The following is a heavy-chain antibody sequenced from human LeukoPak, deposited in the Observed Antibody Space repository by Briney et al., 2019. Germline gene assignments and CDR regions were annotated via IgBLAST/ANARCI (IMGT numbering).Heavy chain of an antibody. CDR1: GFTFSNAW. D-gene: IGHD3-22*01. CDR3: TTDHEVHYYDSSGYPLDY. Sequence: PGGSLRLSCAASGFTFSNAWMSWVRRAPGKGLEWVGRIKSKTDGGTTDYAAPVKGRFTISRDDSKNTLYLQMNSLKTEDTAVYYCTTDHEVHYYDSSGYPLDYWGQGTLVTVSS. J-gene: IGHJ4*02. V-gene: IGHV3-15*01. CDR2: IKSKTDGGTT.